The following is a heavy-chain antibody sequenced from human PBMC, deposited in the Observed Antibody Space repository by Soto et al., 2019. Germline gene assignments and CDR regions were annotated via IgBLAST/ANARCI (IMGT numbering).Heavy chain of an antibody. CDR2: IYGSGRGI. CDR1: GLPHSSFA. J-gene: IGHJ4*02. CDR3: ATRVGATIDY. Sequence: EVQLLESGGGLVQPGGSLRLSCTASGLPHSSFAMMWVRQAPGKGLECVSGIYGSGRGIEYADSVKGRFTISRDNSKNTVYLQMNSLRAEDTAVYYCATRVGATIDYWGQGTLVTVSS. V-gene: IGHV3-23*05. D-gene: IGHD1-26*01.